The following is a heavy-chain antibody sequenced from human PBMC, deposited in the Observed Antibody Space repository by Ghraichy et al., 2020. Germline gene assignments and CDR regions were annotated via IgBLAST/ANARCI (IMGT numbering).Heavy chain of an antibody. D-gene: IGHD5-12*01. Sequence: GESLNISCAASGFTVSSNYMNWVRQAPGKGVEWVSVIYSGGYTYSADTVKGRFTVSRDNSKNTLYLQMNSLRVEDTAVYYCARASGNWFDPWGQGTLVTVSS. CDR1: GFTVSSNY. V-gene: IGHV3-53*01. CDR3: ARASGNWFDP. J-gene: IGHJ5*02. CDR2: IYSGGYT.